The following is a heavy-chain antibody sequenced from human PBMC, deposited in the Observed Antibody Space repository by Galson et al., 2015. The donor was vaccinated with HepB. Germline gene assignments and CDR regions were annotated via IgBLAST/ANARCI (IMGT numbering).Heavy chain of an antibody. J-gene: IGHJ6*02. Sequence: SLRLSCAASGFTFSSYWMSWVRQAPGKGLEWVANIKQDGSEKYYVDSVKGRFTISRDNAKNSLYLQMNSLRAEDTAVYYCARDAAGEGSYYDFWSGYFIPKGYGMDVWGQGTTVTVSS. CDR3: ARDAAGEGSYYDFWSGYFIPKGYGMDV. V-gene: IGHV3-7*03. CDR2: IKQDGSEK. CDR1: GFTFSSYW. D-gene: IGHD3-3*01.